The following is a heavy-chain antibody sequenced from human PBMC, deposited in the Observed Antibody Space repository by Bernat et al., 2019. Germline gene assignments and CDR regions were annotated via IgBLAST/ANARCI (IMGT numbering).Heavy chain of an antibody. CDR1: GGSFSGYY. Sequence: QVQLQQWGAGLLKPSETLSLTCAVYGGSFSGYYWSWIRQPPGKGLEWIGEINHSGSTNYNPSLKSRVTILVDTSKNQFSLKLSSVTAADTAVYYCARGRSNYWFDPWGQGTLVTVSS. CDR2: INHSGST. V-gene: IGHV4-34*01. D-gene: IGHD4-11*01. CDR3: ARGRSNYWFDP. J-gene: IGHJ5*02.